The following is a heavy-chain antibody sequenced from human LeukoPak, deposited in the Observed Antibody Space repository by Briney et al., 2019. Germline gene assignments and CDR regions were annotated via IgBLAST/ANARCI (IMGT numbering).Heavy chain of an antibody. D-gene: IGHD2-2*01. CDR1: GGSISSYS. CDR3: ARGPSYCSSTSCYPRWFDP. V-gene: IGHV4-34*01. Sequence: SETLSLTCTVSGGSISSYSWSWIRQPPGKGLEWIGEINHSGSTNYNPSLKSRVTISVDTSKNQFSLELSSVTAADTAVYYCARGPSYCSSTSCYPRWFDPWGQGTLVTVSS. CDR2: INHSGST. J-gene: IGHJ5*02.